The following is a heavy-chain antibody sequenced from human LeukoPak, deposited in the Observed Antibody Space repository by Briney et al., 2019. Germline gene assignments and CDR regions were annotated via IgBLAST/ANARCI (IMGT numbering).Heavy chain of an antibody. CDR2: IYYSGST. D-gene: IGHD1-26*01. V-gene: IGHV4-59*02. J-gene: IGHJ4*02. CDR1: GGSVSSYY. CDR3: ARWDSGSYFLDY. Sequence: PSETLSLTCTVSGGSVSSYYWNWIRQPLGKGLEWIGYIYYSGSTNYNPSLKSRVTISIDTSKNQFSLKLNSVTAADTAVYYCARWDSGSYFLDYWGQGTLVTVSS.